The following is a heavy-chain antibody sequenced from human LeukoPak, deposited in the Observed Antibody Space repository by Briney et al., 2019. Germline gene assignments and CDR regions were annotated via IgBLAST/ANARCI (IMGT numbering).Heavy chain of an antibody. V-gene: IGHV1-46*01. CDR2: INPSGGST. J-gene: IGHJ5*02. Sequence: GASVKVSCKASGYTFTSYYMHWVRQAPGQGLEWMGIINPSGGSTSYAQKFQGRVTMTRDMSTSTVYMELSSLRSEDPAVYYCARDEAGYCSGGSCYWAPFRSVSLAPWGQGTLVTVSS. CDR3: ARDEAGYCSGGSCYWAPFRSVSLAP. D-gene: IGHD2-15*01. CDR1: GYTFTSYY.